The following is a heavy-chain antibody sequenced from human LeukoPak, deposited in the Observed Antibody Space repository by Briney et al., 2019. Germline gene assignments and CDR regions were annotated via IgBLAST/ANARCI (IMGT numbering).Heavy chain of an antibody. D-gene: IGHD6-13*01. V-gene: IGHV1-69*05. J-gene: IGHJ4*02. CDR3: ARRTAAAGPFDY. Sequence: SVKVSCKASGGTFSSYTISWVRQAPGQGLEWMGGIIPIFGTANYAQKFQGRVTITTDESTSTAYMELSSLRTEDTAVYYCARRTAAAGPFDYWGQGTLVTVSS. CDR2: IIPIFGTA. CDR1: GGTFSSYT.